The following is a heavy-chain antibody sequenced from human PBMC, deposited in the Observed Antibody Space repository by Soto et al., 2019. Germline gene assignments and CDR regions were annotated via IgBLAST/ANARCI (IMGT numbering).Heavy chain of an antibody. V-gene: IGHV2-5*01. CDR2: IYWNDDK. Sequence: QITLKESGPTLVKPTQTLTLTCTFSGFSLSTSGVGVGWIRQPPGKALEWLALIYWNDDKRYSSSLKRRLTITKDTSKNQVALTMTNMHPVDTATYYCAHRLTLTRRSAFDILGQETMVTVSS. D-gene: IGHD3-9*01. CDR1: GFSLSTSGVG. CDR3: AHRLTLTRRSAFDI. J-gene: IGHJ3*02.